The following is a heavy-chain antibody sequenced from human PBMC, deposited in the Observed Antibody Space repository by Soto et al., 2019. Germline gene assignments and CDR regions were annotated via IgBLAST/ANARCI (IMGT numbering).Heavy chain of an antibody. V-gene: IGHV3-23*01. CDR3: AKEILHFEPEGWFDP. CDR2: ISGSVGST. Sequence: AGSLRLACAASRFTFSSYAMGWVSQAPEGGLEWVSAISGSVGSTCYADSVKGRFTISRDNSKNTLYLQMNSLRAEDTAVYYGAKEILHFEPEGWFDPWGQGTLVTVSS. J-gene: IGHJ5*02. D-gene: IGHD3-3*02. CDR1: RFTFSSYA.